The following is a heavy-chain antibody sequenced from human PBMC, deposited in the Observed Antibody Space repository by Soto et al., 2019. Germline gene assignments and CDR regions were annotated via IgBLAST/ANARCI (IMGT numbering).Heavy chain of an antibody. CDR3: AIYGTSASGRGLDN. V-gene: IGHV3-23*01. CDR1: GFTFSSSA. CDR2: ISGSGGST. D-gene: IGHD3-10*01. Sequence: EVQVLESGGGLVQPGGSLRLSCAASGFTFSSSAMSWVRQAPRKGLEWVATISGSGGSTYYADSVKGRFTISRDNSRNTLDLQMNTLRAEDTAVYYCAIYGTSASGRGLDNWGQGTLVTVST. J-gene: IGHJ4*02.